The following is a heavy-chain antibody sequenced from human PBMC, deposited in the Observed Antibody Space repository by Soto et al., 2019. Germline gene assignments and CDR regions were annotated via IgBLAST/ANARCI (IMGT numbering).Heavy chain of an antibody. Sequence: QVQLQESGPGLVKPSQTLSLTCIVSGGSISSGDYYWSWIRQPPGKGLEWIGYIYSGGITYYNPSLKSRLTISLDTSKHQFSLKLNSVTAADTAVYYCARYYGDYVGNWFDPWGQGTLVTVSS. CDR3: ARYYGDYVGNWFDP. D-gene: IGHD4-17*01. J-gene: IGHJ5*02. CDR2: IYSGGIT. V-gene: IGHV4-30-4*01. CDR1: GGSISSGDYY.